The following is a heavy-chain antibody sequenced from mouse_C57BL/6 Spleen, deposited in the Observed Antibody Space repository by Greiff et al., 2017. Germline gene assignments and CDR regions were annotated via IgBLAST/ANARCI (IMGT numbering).Heavy chain of an antibody. CDR2: ISSGGSYT. V-gene: IGHV5-6*01. CDR3: ARKAYDYDGGYAMDY. D-gene: IGHD2-4*01. J-gene: IGHJ4*01. Sequence: EVQRVESGGDLVKPGGSLKLSCAASGFTFSSYGMSWVRQTPDKRLEWVATISSGGSYTYYPDSVKGRFTISRDNAKNTLYLQMSSLKSEDTAMYYCARKAYDYDGGYAMDYWGQGTSVTVSS. CDR1: GFTFSSYG.